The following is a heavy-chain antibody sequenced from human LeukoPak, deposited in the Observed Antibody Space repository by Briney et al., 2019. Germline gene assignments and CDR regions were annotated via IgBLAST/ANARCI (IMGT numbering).Heavy chain of an antibody. Sequence: SETLSLTCTVSGYSISSGYYWGWIRQPPGKGLEWIGSIYHSGSTYYNPSLKSRVTISVDTSKNQFSLKLSSVTAADTAVYYCARAIVATIWSYYYYYMDVWGKGTTVTVSS. V-gene: IGHV4-38-2*02. CDR3: ARAIVATIWSYYYYYMDV. CDR2: IYHSGST. CDR1: GYSISSGYY. J-gene: IGHJ6*03. D-gene: IGHD5-12*01.